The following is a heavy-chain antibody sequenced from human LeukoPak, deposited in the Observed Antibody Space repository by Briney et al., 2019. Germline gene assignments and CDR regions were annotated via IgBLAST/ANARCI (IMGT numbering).Heavy chain of an antibody. CDR1: GFTFSNYW. Sequence: PGGSLRLSCAASGFTFSNYWMSWVRQAPGKGLEWVANIKQDGSEKYYVDSVKGRFTISRDNAKNSLYLQMNSLRAEDTAVYYCARDVLLRNWFDPWGQGTLVTVSS. CDR3: ARDVLLRNWFDP. J-gene: IGHJ5*02. D-gene: IGHD3-10*01. V-gene: IGHV3-7*01. CDR2: IKQDGSEK.